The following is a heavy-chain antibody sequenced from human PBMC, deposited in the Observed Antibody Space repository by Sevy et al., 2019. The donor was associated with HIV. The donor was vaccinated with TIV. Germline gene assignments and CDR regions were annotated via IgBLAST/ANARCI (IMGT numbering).Heavy chain of an antibody. CDR3: ARRNYDFWSGHFDY. V-gene: IGHV4-39*01. CDR2: INYSGST. D-gene: IGHD3-3*01. J-gene: IGHJ4*02. Sequence: SETLSLTCTVSGGSISSSSYYWGWIRQPPGKGLEWIGSINYSGSTYYNPSLKSRVTISVDTSKNQFSLKLSSVTAADTAVYYCARRNYDFWSGHFDYWGQGTLVTVSS. CDR1: GGSISSSSYY.